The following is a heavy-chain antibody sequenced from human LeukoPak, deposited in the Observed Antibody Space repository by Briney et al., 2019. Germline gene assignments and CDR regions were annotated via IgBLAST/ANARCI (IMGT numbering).Heavy chain of an antibody. CDR1: GGSFSGYY. V-gene: IGHV4-34*01. Sequence: PSETLSRNCAVYGGSFSGYYWSWLRPPPGQGLEWIGEPNHSGSTNYNRYLKSRVTISVDTSKNQFSLKLSAVTAADTAVYYCAGGPVVVPAAITYYGMDVWGQGTTVTVSS. D-gene: IGHD2-2*01. J-gene: IGHJ6*02. CDR2: PNHSGST. CDR3: AGGPVVVPAAITYYGMDV.